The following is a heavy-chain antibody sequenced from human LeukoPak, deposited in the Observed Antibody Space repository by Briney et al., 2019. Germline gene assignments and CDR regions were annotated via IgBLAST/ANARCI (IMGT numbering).Heavy chain of an antibody. Sequence: AGGSLRLSCAASGFDFSGYGMHWVRQAPDKGLEWITVISPDGSETSYADSVKGRFTISRDNSQDTLYLQMNSLRPADTAVYYCATYVWGTYRRNFDYWGQGTLVTVSS. CDR2: ISPDGSET. V-gene: IGHV3-30-3*01. CDR3: ATYVWGTYRRNFDY. D-gene: IGHD3-16*02. J-gene: IGHJ4*02. CDR1: GFDFSGYG.